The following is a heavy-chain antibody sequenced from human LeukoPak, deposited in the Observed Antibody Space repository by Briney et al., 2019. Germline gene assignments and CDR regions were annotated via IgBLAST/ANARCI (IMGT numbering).Heavy chain of an antibody. D-gene: IGHD1-26*01. V-gene: IGHV3-23*01. CDR3: ARWEAPKDSFDI. CDR1: TFTFTKKA. J-gene: IGHJ3*02. CDR2: ITDSGVST. Sequence: GSLRLSCAASTFTFTKKAMSWVRQAPGKGLEWVSSITDSGVSTFYADFVKGRFTISRDNSKNTLYLQMNSLRAEDTAVYYCARWEAPKDSFDIWGQGTMVTVSP.